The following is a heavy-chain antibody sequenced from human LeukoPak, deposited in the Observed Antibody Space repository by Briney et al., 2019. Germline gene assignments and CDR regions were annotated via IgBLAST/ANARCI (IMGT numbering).Heavy chain of an antibody. J-gene: IGHJ3*02. CDR3: SRDPYGDYNSRAFDI. CDR1: GFTFSSYE. D-gene: IGHD4-17*01. Sequence: GGSLRLSCAASGFTFSSYEMNWVRQAPGKGLEWVSYISRSGSTIYYADSVKGRFTISRDNAKNSLYLQMNSLRAEDTAVYYRSRDPYGDYNSRAFDIWGQGTMVTVSS. CDR2: ISRSGSTI. V-gene: IGHV3-48*03.